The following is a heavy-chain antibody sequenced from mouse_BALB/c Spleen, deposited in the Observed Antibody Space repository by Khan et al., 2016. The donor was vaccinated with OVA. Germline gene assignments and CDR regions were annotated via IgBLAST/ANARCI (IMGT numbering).Heavy chain of an antibody. V-gene: IGHV1S81*02. CDR2: TNPTNGRT. CDR3: ARIKKIVATYFDY. D-gene: IGHD1-1*01. Sequence: QVQLQQSGAELVKAGASVKMSCKASGYTFTSYWMHWVKQRLGQGLEWFAETNPTNGRTYYNEKFKSKATLTVDKSSSQAYMRLTVPTVEDSAVYYGARIKKIVATYFDYWGQGTTLTVSS. CDR1: GYTFTSYW. J-gene: IGHJ2*01.